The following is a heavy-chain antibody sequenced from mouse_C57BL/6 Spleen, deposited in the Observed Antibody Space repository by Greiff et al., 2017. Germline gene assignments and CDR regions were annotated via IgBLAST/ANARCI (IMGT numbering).Heavy chain of an antibody. J-gene: IGHJ1*03. Sequence: DVKLVESGGGLVQPGGSMKLSCAASGFTFSDAWMDWVRQSPEKGLEWVAEIRNKANNHATYYAESVKGRFTISRDDSKSSVYLQMNSLRAEDTGIYYCTRQATVVATRYFDVWGTGTTVTVSS. CDR1: GFTFSDAW. CDR3: TRQATVVATRYFDV. CDR2: IRNKANNHAT. V-gene: IGHV6-6*01. D-gene: IGHD1-1*01.